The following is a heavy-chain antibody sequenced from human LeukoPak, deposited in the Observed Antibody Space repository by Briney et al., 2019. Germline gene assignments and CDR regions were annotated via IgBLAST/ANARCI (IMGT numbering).Heavy chain of an antibody. V-gene: IGHV3-30*03. CDR3: ARESTVTMGDYYFDY. CDR2: ISYDGSNK. CDR1: GFTFSSYG. D-gene: IGHD4-17*01. J-gene: IGHJ4*02. Sequence: PGGSLRLSCAASGFTFSSYGMHWVRQAPGKGLEWVAVISYDGSNKYYADSVKGRFTISRDNSKNTLYLQMTSLRVEDTAVYYCARESTVTMGDYYFDYWGQGTQVTVSS.